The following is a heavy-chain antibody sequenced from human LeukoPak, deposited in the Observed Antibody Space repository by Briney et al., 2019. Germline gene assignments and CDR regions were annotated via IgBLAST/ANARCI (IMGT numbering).Heavy chain of an antibody. Sequence: GGSLRLSCAASGFTFSDLYMSWIRQAPGKGLEWVSYISSSSTYTNYADSVKGRFTISRDNSKNTLYLQMNSLRAEDTAVYFCARGKFSSSGYYFDYWGQGTLVTVSS. CDR1: GFTFSDLY. CDR3: ARGKFSSSGYYFDY. D-gene: IGHD6-13*01. V-gene: IGHV3-11*06. J-gene: IGHJ4*02. CDR2: ISSSSTYT.